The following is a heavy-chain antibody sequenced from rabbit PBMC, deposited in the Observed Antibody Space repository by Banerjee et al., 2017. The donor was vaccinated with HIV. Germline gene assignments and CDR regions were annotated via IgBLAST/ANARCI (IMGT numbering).Heavy chain of an antibody. V-gene: IGHV1S40*01. Sequence: QSLEESGGDLVKPGASLTLTCTASGFSFSSSYWICWVRQAPGKGLEWSACIYAGSSDSTYYASWAKGRFTISKTSSTTVTLQMTSLTAADTATYFCARDYAGYAGYGYALNLWGPGTLVTVS. CDR1: GFSFSSSYW. D-gene: IGHD6-1*01. CDR3: ARDYAGYAGYGYALNL. J-gene: IGHJ4*01. CDR2: IYAGSSDST.